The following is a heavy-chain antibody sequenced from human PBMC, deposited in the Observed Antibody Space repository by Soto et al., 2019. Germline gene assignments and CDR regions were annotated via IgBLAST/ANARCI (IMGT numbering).Heavy chain of an antibody. J-gene: IGHJ3*02. D-gene: IGHD3-22*01. V-gene: IGHV1-69*08. CDR1: GGTFSSYT. Sequence: QVQLVQSGAEVKQPGSSVKVSCKASGGTFSSYTISWVRQAPGQGLEWMGRIIPILGIANYAQKFQGRVTITADKSTSTAYMELSSLRSEDTAVYYCARESYYYDSSGYLRPDDAFDIWGQGTMVTVSS. CDR3: ARESYYYDSSGYLRPDDAFDI. CDR2: IIPILGIA.